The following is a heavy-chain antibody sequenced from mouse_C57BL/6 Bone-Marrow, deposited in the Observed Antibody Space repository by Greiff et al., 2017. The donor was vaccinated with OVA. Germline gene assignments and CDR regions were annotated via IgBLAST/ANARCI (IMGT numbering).Heavy chain of an antibody. V-gene: IGHV1-22*01. CDR3: AKDGPYDYGRLDV. CDR2: INPNNGGT. D-gene: IGHD2-4*01. CDR1: GYTFTDYN. J-gene: IGHJ1*03. Sequence: VQLKESGPELVKPGASVKMSCKASGYTFTDYNMHWVKQSHGKSLEWIGYINPNNGGTSYNQKFKGKATLTVNKSSSTAYMELRSLTSEDSAVYYCAKDGPYDYGRLDVWGTGTTVTVSS.